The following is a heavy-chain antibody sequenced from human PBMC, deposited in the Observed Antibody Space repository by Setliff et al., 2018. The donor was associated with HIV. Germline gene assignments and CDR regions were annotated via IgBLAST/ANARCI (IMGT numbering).Heavy chain of an antibody. CDR1: GFTFSSYA. D-gene: IGHD1-26*01. Sequence: GGSLRLSCAASGFTFSSYAMHWVRQAPGKGLEWVSSINWNGGSTGYADSVKGRFTISRDNAKNSLYLQMNSLRAEDTALYYCARGVGFSDYWGQGTLVTVSS. J-gene: IGHJ4*02. V-gene: IGHV3-20*04. CDR2: INWNGGST. CDR3: ARGVGFSDY.